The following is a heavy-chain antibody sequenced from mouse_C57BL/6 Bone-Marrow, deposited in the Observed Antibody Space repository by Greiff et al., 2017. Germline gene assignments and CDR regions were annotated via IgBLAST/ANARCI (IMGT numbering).Heavy chain of an antibody. J-gene: IGHJ2*01. CDR1: GFNIKDDY. CDR2: IDPENGDT. V-gene: IGHV14-4*01. CDR3: THYYYGSYYFDY. Sequence: VQLQQSGAELVRPGASVKLSCTASGFNIKDDYMHWVKQRPEQGLEWIGWIDPENGDTEYASKFQGKATITADTSSNTASLQLSSLTSEDTAVYYCTHYYYGSYYFDYWGQGTTLTVSS. D-gene: IGHD1-1*01.